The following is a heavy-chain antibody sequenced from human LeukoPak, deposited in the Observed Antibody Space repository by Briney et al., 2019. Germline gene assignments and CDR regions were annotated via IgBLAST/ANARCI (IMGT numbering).Heavy chain of an antibody. D-gene: IGHD3-22*01. Sequence: VKVSCKASGYTFTGYYIHWVRRAPGHGLEWMGWISPNSGDTNYAQKFQGRVTLTRDTSISTAYLELSSLTSDDTAVYYCARSGYDSSGYLVYFEYWGQGTLVTVSS. J-gene: IGHJ4*02. CDR2: ISPNSGDT. CDR1: GYTFTGYY. V-gene: IGHV1-2*02. CDR3: ARSGYDSSGYLVYFEY.